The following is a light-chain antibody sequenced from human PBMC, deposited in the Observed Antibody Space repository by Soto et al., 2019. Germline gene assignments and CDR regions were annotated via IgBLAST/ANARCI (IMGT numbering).Light chain of an antibody. V-gene: IGKV3-20*01. J-gene: IGKJ1*01. CDR1: QSISIN. Sequence: EIVMTQSRATLSVSPGERAILSCRASQSISINLAWYQQKPGQAPRLLIYAALYRAPGIPDRFSGSGSGTDFTLTINRLEPEDFAVYYCQDYGTSWTFGQGT. CDR3: QDYGTSWT. CDR2: AAL.